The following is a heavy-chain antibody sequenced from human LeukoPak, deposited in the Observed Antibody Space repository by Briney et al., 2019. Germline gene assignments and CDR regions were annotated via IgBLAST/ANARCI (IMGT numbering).Heavy chain of an antibody. J-gene: IGHJ4*02. CDR2: INHSGST. V-gene: IGHV4-34*01. D-gene: IGHD3-22*01. Sequence: SETLSLTCAVYGGSFSGYYWSWIRQPPGKGLEWIGEINHSGSTNYNPSLKSRVTISVDTSKNQFSLKLSSVTAADTAVYYCATGDSSGYPYWGQGTLVTVSS. CDR1: GGSFSGYY. CDR3: ATGDSSGYPY.